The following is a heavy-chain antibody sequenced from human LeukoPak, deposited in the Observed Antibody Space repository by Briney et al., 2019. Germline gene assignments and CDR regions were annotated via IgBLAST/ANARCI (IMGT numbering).Heavy chain of an antibody. CDR1: GYSLTSYW. Sequence: GESLKISCKGSGYSLTSYWIAWVRQMPGKGLEWMGIIYPGDSDTRYSPSFQGQVTISADNSISTAYLQWSSLKASDTAMYYCARPSKIRYFDSLDYWGQGTLVTVSS. CDR3: ARPSKIRYFDSLDY. J-gene: IGHJ4*02. CDR2: IYPGDSDT. D-gene: IGHD3-9*01. V-gene: IGHV5-51*01.